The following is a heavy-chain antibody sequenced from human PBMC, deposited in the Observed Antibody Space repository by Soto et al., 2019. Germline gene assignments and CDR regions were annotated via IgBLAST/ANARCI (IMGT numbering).Heavy chain of an antibody. Sequence: GASVKVSCKASGYTFTSYAMHWVRQAPGQRLEWMGWINAGNGNTKYSQKFQGRGTITRDTSASTAYMELSSLRSEDTAVYYCASSYLRPLGYDILPLSHWGQGTLVTVSS. J-gene: IGHJ4*02. CDR3: ASSYLRPLGYDILPLSH. D-gene: IGHD3-9*01. CDR2: INAGNGNT. V-gene: IGHV1-3*01. CDR1: GYTFTSYA.